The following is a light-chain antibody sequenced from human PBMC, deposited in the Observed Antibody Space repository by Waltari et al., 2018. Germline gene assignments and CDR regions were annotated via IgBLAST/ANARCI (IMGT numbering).Light chain of an antibody. CDR1: SSNIGTNY. CDR3: GTWDAYLNAGI. CDR2: ETY. J-gene: IGLJ2*01. V-gene: IGLV1-51*02. Sequence: QSVLTQPPSVSAAPGQKVSISCSGSSSNIGTNYVSWYQQLPGTATKLLIYETYSRPSGIPGRFSGSRSGTSATLDITGLQTGDEADYYCGTWDAYLNAGIFGGGTKVTVL.